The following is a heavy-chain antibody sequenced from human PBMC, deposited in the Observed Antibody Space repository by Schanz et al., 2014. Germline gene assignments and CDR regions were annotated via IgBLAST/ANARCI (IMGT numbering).Heavy chain of an antibody. J-gene: IGHJ6*02. D-gene: IGHD4-17*01. CDR1: GYIFGSHG. Sequence: QLMQSGSEVRKPGASVKVSCKASGYIFGSHGMTWVRQAPGQGPELMGWINAHTGNTQYAQKFQGRVNMTRDTVTATVHMELRRLRTDDTAVYYCARVRTTASLYYSPYGIDIWGQGTTITVSS. V-gene: IGHV1-18*01. CDR3: ARVRTTASLYYSPYGIDI. CDR2: INAHTGNT.